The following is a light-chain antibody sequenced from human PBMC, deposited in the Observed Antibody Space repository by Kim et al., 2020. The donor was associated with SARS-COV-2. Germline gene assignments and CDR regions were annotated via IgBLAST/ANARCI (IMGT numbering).Light chain of an antibody. CDR2: HST. J-gene: IGLJ1*01. V-gene: IGLV3-1*01. CDR3: QAWDSNTAV. CDR1: KLGDKS. Sequence: VSPGQTSSITCSGYKLGDKSPYWYQQKPGQSPVLVIYHSTKRPSGISERFSGAISGNTATLIISGTQSMDEADYYCQAWDSNTAVFGTGTKVTVL.